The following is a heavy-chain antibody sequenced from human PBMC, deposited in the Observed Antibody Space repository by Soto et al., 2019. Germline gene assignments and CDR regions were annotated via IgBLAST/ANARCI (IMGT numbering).Heavy chain of an antibody. CDR3: ARDRGGLRTNWFDP. CDR2: IYYSGST. V-gene: IGHV4-30-4*01. J-gene: IGHJ5*02. D-gene: IGHD4-17*01. Sequence: ILSLTCTLSGGCMSSGDYYWSWIRQPPGKGLEWIGYIYYSGSTYYNPSLKSRVTISVDTSKNQFSLKLRSVTSADTAVYYCARDRGGLRTNWFDPWGQGTLVTVSS. CDR1: GGCMSSGDYY.